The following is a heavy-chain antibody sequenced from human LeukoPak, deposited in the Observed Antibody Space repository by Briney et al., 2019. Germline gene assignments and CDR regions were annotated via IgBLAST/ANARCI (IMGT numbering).Heavy chain of an antibody. CDR3: ARGGAARPDI. V-gene: IGHV3-23*01. J-gene: IGHJ3*02. CDR2: ITGGGTT. CDR1: GFTFSSHG. Sequence: GGSLRLSCAASGFTFSSHGMNWVRQAPGKGLEWVSGITGGGTTYYADSVKGRVTISRDNSKNTLYLQVNSLRVEDTAVYCCARGGAARPDIWGQGTMVIVSS. D-gene: IGHD6-6*01.